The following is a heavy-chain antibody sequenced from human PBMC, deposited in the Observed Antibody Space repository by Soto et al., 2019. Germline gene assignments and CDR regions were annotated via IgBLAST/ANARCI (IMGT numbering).Heavy chain of an antibody. D-gene: IGHD6-6*01. V-gene: IGHV3-53*01. CDR1: GLTVSRTQ. CDR2: IYSAGST. J-gene: IGHJ4*01. CDR3: ARALEPEYSSSIFFDY. Sequence: GGSLRLSCAVSGLTVSRTQMSWVRQAPGKGLQWVSVIYSAGSTYYANAVKGRFTISRDISENKIFLELNGLTVDDTAVYYCARALEPEYSSSIFFDYWGRGTVVTASS.